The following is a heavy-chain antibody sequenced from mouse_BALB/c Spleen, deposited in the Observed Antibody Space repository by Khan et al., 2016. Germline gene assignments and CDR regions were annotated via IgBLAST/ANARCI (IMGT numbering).Heavy chain of an antibody. D-gene: IGHD2-1*01. Sequence: QVQLKESGPGLVQPSQSLSITCTVSGFSLTSYGVHWVRQSPGKGLEWLGVIWSGGSTDYNAAFIFRLSISKDNSKSQVFFKMNSLQADDTAIYXCARNDGNYLSWFAYWGQGTLVTVSA. CDR2: IWSGGST. J-gene: IGHJ3*01. CDR3: ARNDGNYLSWFAY. V-gene: IGHV2-4-1*01. CDR1: GFSLTSYG.